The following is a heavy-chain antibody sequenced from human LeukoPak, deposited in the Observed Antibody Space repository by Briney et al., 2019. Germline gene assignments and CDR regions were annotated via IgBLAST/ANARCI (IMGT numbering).Heavy chain of an antibody. J-gene: IGHJ3*02. CDR1: GGSISSYY. CDR3: ARIRSGYYLDAFDI. Sequence: NPSETLSLTCTVSGGSISSYYWSWIRQPPGKGLEWIGYIYYSGSTNYNPSLKSRVTISVDTSKNQFSLKLSSVTAADTAVYYCARIRSGYYLDAFDIWGQGTMVTVSS. D-gene: IGHD3-3*01. V-gene: IGHV4-59*01. CDR2: IYYSGST.